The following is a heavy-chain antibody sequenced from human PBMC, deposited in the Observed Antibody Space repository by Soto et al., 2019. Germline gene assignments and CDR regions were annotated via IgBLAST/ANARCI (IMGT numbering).Heavy chain of an antibody. D-gene: IGHD1-26*01. CDR1: GGSITSYH. J-gene: IGHJ5*02. V-gene: IGHV4-59*01. Sequence: SETLSLTCIVFGGSITSYHWSWIRQFPGKGLEWVAYTSYSGNTNSNHSPKSQVSTSMSTSKTQMSLTLTPRTAAATAVYFCARDIHAGFIHYFDPWGQGTLVTVSS. CDR3: ARDIHAGFIHYFDP. CDR2: TSYSGNT.